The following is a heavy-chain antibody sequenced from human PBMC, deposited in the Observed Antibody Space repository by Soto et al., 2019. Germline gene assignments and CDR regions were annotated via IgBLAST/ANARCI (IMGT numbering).Heavy chain of an antibody. CDR2: ISYDGSNK. CDR1: GFTFSNYA. D-gene: IGHD2-15*01. J-gene: IGHJ4*02. V-gene: IGHV3-30-3*01. CDR3: PRPDLEGGSCPDY. Sequence: QVQLVESGGGVVQPGRSLRLSCAASGFTFSNYAMHWVRQAPGKGLEWVAVISYDGSNKYYADSVKGRFTISSDNSMNTLYLQMNALTAEDTAMYCCPRPDLEGGSCPDYWGQGTLVTVAS.